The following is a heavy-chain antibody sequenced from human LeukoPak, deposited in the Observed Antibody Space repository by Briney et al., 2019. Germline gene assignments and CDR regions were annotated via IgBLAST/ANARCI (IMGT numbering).Heavy chain of an antibody. V-gene: IGHV3-23*01. Sequence: GSLRLSCAASGFTFSSYAMSWVRQAPGKGLEWVSDISGTVRGERTYYADSVKGRFTISRDNSKNTLYLQMNGLRADDTAVYYCLCYYASATFYWGQGTLVTVSS. CDR1: GFTFSSYA. CDR2: ISGTVRGERT. J-gene: IGHJ4*02. D-gene: IGHD3-10*01. CDR3: LCYYASATFY.